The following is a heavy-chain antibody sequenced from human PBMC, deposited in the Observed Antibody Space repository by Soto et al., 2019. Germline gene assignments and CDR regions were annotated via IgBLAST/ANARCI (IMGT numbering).Heavy chain of an antibody. Sequence: SETLSLTCTVSDGSISSSTYYWGWVRQPPGRGLEWIGNIYYSGSTFYNPSLKSRVTVSIDTSKNQFSLSLGSLTAADTAVYHCARVLTGSRAFDYWGQRALVTVSS. CDR2: IYYSGST. J-gene: IGHJ4*02. D-gene: IGHD1-20*01. CDR1: DGSISSSTYY. V-gene: IGHV4-39*01. CDR3: ARVLTGSRAFDY.